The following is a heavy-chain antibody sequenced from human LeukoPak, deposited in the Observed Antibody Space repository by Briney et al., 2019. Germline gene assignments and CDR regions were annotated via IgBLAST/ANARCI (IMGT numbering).Heavy chain of an antibody. V-gene: IGHV1-8*01. CDR1: GYTFTSYD. J-gene: IGHJ6*02. CDR2: MNPNSGNT. Sequence: WASVKVSCKASGYTFTSYDINWVRQATGQGLEWMGWMNPNSGNTGYAQKFQGRVTMTRNTSISTAYMELSSLRSEDTAVYYCARAHSVDDYYYYGMDVWGQGTTATVSS. CDR3: ARAHSVDDYYYYGMDV. D-gene: IGHD5-12*01.